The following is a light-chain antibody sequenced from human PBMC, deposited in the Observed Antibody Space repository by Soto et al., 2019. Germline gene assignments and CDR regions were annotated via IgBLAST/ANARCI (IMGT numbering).Light chain of an antibody. CDR1: ESVSTY. CDR2: DAS. V-gene: IGKV3-11*01. Sequence: EIVLTQSPATLSLSPGERATLSCRASESVSTYLAWYQQKPGQAPRLLMYDASNRVAGIPGRFSGSGSGTDFTLTISGLEPEDFAVYYCQQRSNWSLTFGGGTKVDIK. J-gene: IGKJ4*01. CDR3: QQRSNWSLT.